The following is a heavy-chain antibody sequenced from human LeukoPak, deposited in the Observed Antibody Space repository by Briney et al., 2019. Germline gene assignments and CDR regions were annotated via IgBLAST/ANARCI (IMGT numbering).Heavy chain of an antibody. Sequence: GGSLRLSCAASGFTFSSYAMSWVRQAPGKGLEWVGFIRSKAYGGTTEYAASVKGRFTISRDDSKSIAYLQMSSLKTEDTAVYYCTTDRGFVVRVPAADYWGQGTLVTVSS. J-gene: IGHJ4*02. V-gene: IGHV3-49*04. CDR3: TTDRGFVVRVPAADY. CDR2: IRSKAYGGTT. D-gene: IGHD2-2*01. CDR1: GFTFSSYA.